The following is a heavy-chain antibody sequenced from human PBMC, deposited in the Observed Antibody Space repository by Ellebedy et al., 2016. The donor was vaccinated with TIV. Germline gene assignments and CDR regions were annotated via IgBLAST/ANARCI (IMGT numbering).Heavy chain of an antibody. CDR3: ATDGSYGDYRSPTHAFVM. J-gene: IGHJ3*02. CDR2: INQDGSDK. Sequence: GGSLRLSCAASGFSFRSYWMTWVRQAPGKGLEWVANINQDGSDKYYVDSVKGRFTIASDNAKNSLYLQMTSLRVEDTAVYYCATDGSYGDYRSPTHAFVMWGQGTLVTVSS. D-gene: IGHD4-17*01. CDR1: GFSFRSYW. V-gene: IGHV3-7*01.